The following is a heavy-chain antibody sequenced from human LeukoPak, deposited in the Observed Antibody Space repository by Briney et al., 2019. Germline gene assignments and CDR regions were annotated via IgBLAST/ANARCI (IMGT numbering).Heavy chain of an antibody. J-gene: IGHJ4*02. CDR1: GFTFTKFA. D-gene: IGHD6-19*01. V-gene: IGHV3-7*01. CDR3: ARDRGSSGWYEFDY. Sequence: GGSLRLSRAASGFTFTKFAMSWVRQAPGRGLEWVANIKQDGSEKYYVDSVKGRFTISRDNAKNSLYLQMNSLRAEDTAVYYCARDRGSSGWYEFDYWGQGTLVTVSS. CDR2: IKQDGSEK.